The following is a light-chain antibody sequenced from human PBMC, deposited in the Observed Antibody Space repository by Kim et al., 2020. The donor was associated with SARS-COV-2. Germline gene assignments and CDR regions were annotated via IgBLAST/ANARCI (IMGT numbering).Light chain of an antibody. CDR1: VLANIL. V-gene: IGLV3-27*01. CDR2: KDT. CDR3: YSAADNSVI. J-gene: IGLJ2*01. Sequence: SVVPGPTSRVACSGDVLANILARWFQQKSGQAPVVVIYKDTERPSEIPERFSGSSSGTTVTLTISGARFEDEADYYCYSAADNSVIFGGGTQLTVL.